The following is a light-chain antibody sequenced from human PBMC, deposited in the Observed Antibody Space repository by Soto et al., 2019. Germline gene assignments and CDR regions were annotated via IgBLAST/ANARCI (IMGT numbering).Light chain of an antibody. Sequence: EIVLTQSPGTLSLSPGERATLSCRASQSVSNNYLAWYQQKPGEAPSLLIDGASNTATGIPDRFSGSGSGTDFTLTIRRLEPEDFAVYYCQQYGSSGTFGQGTKVDIK. CDR1: QSVSNNY. CDR2: GAS. J-gene: IGKJ1*01. V-gene: IGKV3-20*01. CDR3: QQYGSSGT.